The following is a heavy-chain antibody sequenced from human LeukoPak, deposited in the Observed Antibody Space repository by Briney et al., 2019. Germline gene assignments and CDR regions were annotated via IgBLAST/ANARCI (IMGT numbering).Heavy chain of an antibody. D-gene: IGHD3-3*01. Sequence: GGSLRLSCAASGFTFSSYAMHCVRQAPGKGLEWVAVISYDGSNKYYADSVKGRFTISRDNSKNTLYLQMNTLRPEDTAVYYCAAIGSYDFWSGYSSFDYWGQGTLVTVSS. CDR2: ISYDGSNK. CDR3: AAIGSYDFWSGYSSFDY. V-gene: IGHV3-30-3*01. J-gene: IGHJ4*02. CDR1: GFTFSSYA.